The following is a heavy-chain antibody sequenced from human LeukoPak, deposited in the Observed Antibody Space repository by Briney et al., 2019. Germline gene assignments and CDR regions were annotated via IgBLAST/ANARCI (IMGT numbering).Heavy chain of an antibody. Sequence: ASVKVSCKASGYTFTCYYMHWVRQAPGQGLEWMGWINPNSGGTNYAQKFQGRVTMTRDTSISTAYMELSRLRSDDTAVYYCASLMYYYDRGFDYWGQGTLVTVSS. D-gene: IGHD3-22*01. J-gene: IGHJ4*02. CDR1: GYTFTCYY. V-gene: IGHV1-2*02. CDR3: ASLMYYYDRGFDY. CDR2: INPNSGGT.